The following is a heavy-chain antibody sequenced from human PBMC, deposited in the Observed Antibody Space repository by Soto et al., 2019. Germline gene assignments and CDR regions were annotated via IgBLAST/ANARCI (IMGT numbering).Heavy chain of an antibody. J-gene: IGHJ6*02. D-gene: IGHD3-9*01. CDR1: GYTLTSYD. V-gene: IGHV1-8*01. CDR3: ASAYYDILTGYRPWYYYGMDV. CDR2: MNPNSGNT. Sequence: ASVKVSCKASGYTLTSYDINWVRQATGQGLEWMGWMNPNSGNTGYAQKFQGRVTMTRNTSISTAYMELSSLRSEDTAVYYCASAYYDILTGYRPWYYYGMDVWGQGTTVTVSS.